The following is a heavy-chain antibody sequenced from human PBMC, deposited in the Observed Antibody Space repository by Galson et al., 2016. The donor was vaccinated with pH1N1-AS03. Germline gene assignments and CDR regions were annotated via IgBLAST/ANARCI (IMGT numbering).Heavy chain of an antibody. J-gene: IGHJ6*02. Sequence: LSLTCTVSGGSMNDFYWNWIRQPPGKGLEWSGYIFYTGNTKYNPSLKSRLTISVDTSRSQFSLRLSSVTAADAAVYYCARQGGYRCSWYVWGQGTTVTVSS. CDR3: ARQGGYRCSWYV. CDR2: IFYTGNT. D-gene: IGHD6-13*01. CDR1: GGSMNDFY. V-gene: IGHV4-59*08.